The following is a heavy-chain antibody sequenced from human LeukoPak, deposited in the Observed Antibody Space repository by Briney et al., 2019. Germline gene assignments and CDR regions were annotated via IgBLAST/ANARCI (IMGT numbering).Heavy chain of an antibody. CDR1: GYTFTSYY. D-gene: IGHD2-21*02. J-gene: IGHJ4*02. CDR2: INPSGGST. V-gene: IGHV1-46*01. CDR3: ARAVVVTGSFDY. Sequence: ASVKVSCKASGYTFTSYYMHWVRQAPGQGLEWMGIINPSGGSTSYAQKFQGRVTMTRDMSTGTVYMELSSLRSEDTAVYYCARAVVVTGSFDYWGQGTLVTVSS.